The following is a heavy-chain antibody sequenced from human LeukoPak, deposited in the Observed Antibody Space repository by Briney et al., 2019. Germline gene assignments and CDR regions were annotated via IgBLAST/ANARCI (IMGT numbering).Heavy chain of an antibody. CDR3: ARGGDYGDLRYFDY. D-gene: IGHD4-17*01. Sequence: PSETLSLTCTVSGGSISSYYWSWIRQPPGKGLEWIGYFYYRGSTNYNPSLKSRVTFSVDTSKNQFSLKLNSVTAADTAVYYCARGGDYGDLRYFDYWGQGTLVTVSS. V-gene: IGHV4-59*01. CDR2: FYYRGST. CDR1: GGSISSYY. J-gene: IGHJ4*02.